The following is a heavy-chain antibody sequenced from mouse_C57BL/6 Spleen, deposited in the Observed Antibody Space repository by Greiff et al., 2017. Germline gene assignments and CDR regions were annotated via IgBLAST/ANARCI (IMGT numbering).Heavy chain of an antibody. Sequence: QVQLQQPGAELVRPGSSVKLSCKASGYTFTSYWMHWVKQRPIQGLEWIGNIDPSDSETHYNQKFKDKATLTVDKSSSTAYMQLSSLTSEDSAVYYCARSINDEEGYYFDYWGQGTTRTVSS. CDR1: GYTFTSYW. V-gene: IGHV1-52*01. CDR3: ARSINDEEGYYFDY. CDR2: IDPSDSET. J-gene: IGHJ2*01.